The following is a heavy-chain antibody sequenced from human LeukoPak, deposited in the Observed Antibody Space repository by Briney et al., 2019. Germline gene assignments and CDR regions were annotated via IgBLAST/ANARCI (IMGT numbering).Heavy chain of an antibody. D-gene: IGHD2-21*02. CDR2: ISGSGGST. V-gene: IGHV3-23*01. J-gene: IGHJ4*02. CDR3: AKVTVGYCGGDCYSPTNY. CDR1: GFTFSSYG. Sequence: GGSLRLSCAASGFTFSSYGMSWVRQAPGKGLEWVSAISGSGGSTYYADSVKGRFTISRDNSKNTLYLQMNSLRAEDTAVYYCAKVTVGYCGGDCYSPTNYWGQGTLVTVSS.